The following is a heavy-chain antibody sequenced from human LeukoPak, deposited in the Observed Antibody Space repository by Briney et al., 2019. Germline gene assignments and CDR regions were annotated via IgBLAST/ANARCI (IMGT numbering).Heavy chain of an antibody. J-gene: IGHJ4*02. D-gene: IGHD4-17*01. CDR1: GFTFSSYA. Sequence: GRSLRLSCAASGFTFSSYAMSWVRQAPGKGLEWVSAISGSGGSTYYADSVKGRFTISRDNSKNTLYLQMNSLRAEDTAVYYCARSDDYGGSRIFGSSDYWGQGTLVTVSS. CDR2: ISGSGGST. CDR3: ARSDDYGGSRIFGSSDY. V-gene: IGHV3-23*01.